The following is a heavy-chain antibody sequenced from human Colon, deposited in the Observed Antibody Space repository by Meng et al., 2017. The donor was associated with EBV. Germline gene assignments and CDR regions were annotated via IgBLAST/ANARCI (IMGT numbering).Heavy chain of an antibody. CDR2: IYRGGGT. Sequence: QVQLQDAGPGLGGPSGTLSLTCAVSGGSISTSDWWSWVRQPPGKGLEWIGEIYRGGGTNYNPSFKSRVTISVDTSNNHFSLKLSYVTAADTAVYYCARVRVIPAAVGFDYWGQGTLVTVSS. J-gene: IGHJ4*02. CDR3: ARVRVIPAAVGFDY. CDR1: GGSISTSDW. D-gene: IGHD2-2*01. V-gene: IGHV4-4*02.